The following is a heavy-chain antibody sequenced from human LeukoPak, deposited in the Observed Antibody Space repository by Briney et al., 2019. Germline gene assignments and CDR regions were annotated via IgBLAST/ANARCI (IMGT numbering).Heavy chain of an antibody. CDR2: IYYSGST. J-gene: IGHJ3*02. V-gene: IGHV4-39*07. D-gene: IGHD4-17*01. CDR1: GGSISSSSYY. CDR3: AREDYGDYGDAFDI. Sequence: SQTLSLTCTVSGGSISSSSYYWGWIRQPPGKGLEWIGSIYYSGSTYYNPSLKSRVTISVDTSKNQFSLKLSSVTAADTAVYYCAREDYGDYGDAFDIWGQGTMVTVSS.